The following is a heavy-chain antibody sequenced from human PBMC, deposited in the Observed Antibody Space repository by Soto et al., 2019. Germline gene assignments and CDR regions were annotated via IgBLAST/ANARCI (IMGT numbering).Heavy chain of an antibody. J-gene: IGHJ4*02. V-gene: IGHV3-48*02. CDR2: ISPGSNNK. CDR1: GFSFSIYS. Sequence: VGSLRLSCASGFSFSIYSMNWVRQAPGKGLEWVSYISPGSNNKYYADSVKGRFTISRDNAKNSLYLQMNSLRDEDTAVYYCARNRVAGSSPIDYGGQGTLVTVSS. D-gene: IGHD6-6*01. CDR3: ARNRVAGSSPIDY.